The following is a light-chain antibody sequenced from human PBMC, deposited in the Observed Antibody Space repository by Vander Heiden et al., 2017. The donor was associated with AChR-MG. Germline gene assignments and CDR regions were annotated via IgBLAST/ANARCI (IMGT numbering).Light chain of an antibody. Sequence: DLLITPSSSSLSASVGAIVTITCRASQRISSELNWYQQKPGKDPKSLIYAASSLQSGGPSRFSGSGSGTDFIITISSLQPEDFATYYCQQSYSTPDTFGGGTKVEIK. CDR1: QRISSE. CDR2: AAS. J-gene: IGKJ4*01. CDR3: QQSYSTPDT. V-gene: IGKV1-39*01.